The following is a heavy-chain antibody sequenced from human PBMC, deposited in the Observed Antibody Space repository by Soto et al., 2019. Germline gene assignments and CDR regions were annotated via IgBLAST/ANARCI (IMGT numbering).Heavy chain of an antibody. CDR2: MFYSGLT. J-gene: IGHJ6*02. V-gene: IGHV4-39*01. D-gene: IGHD2-15*01. CDR1: GYSVSSSYYY. CDR3: APLTVSLSGPYGIHV. Sequence: SETLSLTCSVSGYSVSSSYYYWAWIRQPPGKGLEWIGSMFYSGLTYYNPSLKSRVTLSVDTSKNHFSVRLNSVTAADTAVYYCAPLTVSLSGPYGIHVWGQGTTVT.